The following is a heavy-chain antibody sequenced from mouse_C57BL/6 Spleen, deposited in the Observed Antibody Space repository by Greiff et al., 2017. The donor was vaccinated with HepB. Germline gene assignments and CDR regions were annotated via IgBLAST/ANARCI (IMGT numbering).Heavy chain of an antibody. CDR3: ARNWDPFDY. CDR1: GYAFSSSW. J-gene: IGHJ2*01. Sequence: QVQLQQSGPELVKPGASVKISCKASGYAFSSSWMNWVKQRPGKGLEWIGRIYPGDGDTNYNGKFKGKATLTADKSSSTAYMQLSSLTSEDSAVYFCARNWDPFDYWGQGTTLTVSS. D-gene: IGHD4-1*01. CDR2: IYPGDGDT. V-gene: IGHV1-82*01.